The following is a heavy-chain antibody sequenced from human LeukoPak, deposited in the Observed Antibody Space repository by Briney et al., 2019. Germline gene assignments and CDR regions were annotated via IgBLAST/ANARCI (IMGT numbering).Heavy chain of an antibody. J-gene: IGHJ4*02. D-gene: IGHD6-13*01. V-gene: IGHV3-23*01. CDR3: AKDGSSSWYPYYFDY. Sequence: TGGSLRLSCAASGFTFSSYAMSWVRQAPGKALEWVSAISGSGGSTYYADSVKGRFTISRDNSKNTLYLQMNSLRAEDTAVYYCAKDGSSSWYPYYFDYWGQGTLVTVSS. CDR2: ISGSGGST. CDR1: GFTFSSYA.